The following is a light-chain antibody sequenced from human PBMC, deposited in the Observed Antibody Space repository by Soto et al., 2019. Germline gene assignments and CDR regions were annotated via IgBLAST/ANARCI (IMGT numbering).Light chain of an antibody. J-gene: IGLJ1*01. V-gene: IGLV2-18*02. CDR1: SSDVGSGNR. CDR2: EVN. Sequence: QSALTQPPSVSGSPGQSVTISCTGTSSDVGSGNRVSWFQQPPGTAPKLIIYEVNNRPSGVPDRFFGARSGNTASLIISGLQAEDEADYYCSSSTSSDTYVFGTGTKLTVL. CDR3: SSSTSSDTYV.